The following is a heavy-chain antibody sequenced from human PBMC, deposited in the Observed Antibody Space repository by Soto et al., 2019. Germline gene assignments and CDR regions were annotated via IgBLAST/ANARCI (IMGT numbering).Heavy chain of an antibody. Sequence: TLSLTCTVSGDSISSGGYYWSWIRQHPGKGLQWIVSLYYSGRTYNNPSLKSRVTISVDTSKNQFSLKLSSVTAADTAVYYCAASCVACGGFNYYGMDVWGQGTTVTVSS. J-gene: IGHJ6*02. V-gene: IGHV4-31*03. D-gene: IGHD2-21*01. CDR2: LYYSGRT. CDR3: AASCVACGGFNYYGMDV. CDR1: GDSISSGGYY.